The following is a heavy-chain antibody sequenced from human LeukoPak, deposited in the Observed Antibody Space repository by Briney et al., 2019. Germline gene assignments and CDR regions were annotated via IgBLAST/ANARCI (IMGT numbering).Heavy chain of an antibody. CDR1: GFTFSSYS. CDR2: ISSSSSTI. CDR3: ARNSIAARPLDY. Sequence: GGSLRLSCAASGFTFSSYSMNWVRQAPGKGLEWVSYISSSSSTIYYADSVKGRFTISRDNAKNSLYLQMNSLRAEDTAVYYCARNSIAARPLDYWAREPWSPSPQ. J-gene: IGHJ4*02. D-gene: IGHD6-6*01. V-gene: IGHV3-48*01.